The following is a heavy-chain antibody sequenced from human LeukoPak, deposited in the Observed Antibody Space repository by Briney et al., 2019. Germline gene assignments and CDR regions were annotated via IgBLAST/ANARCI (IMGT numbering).Heavy chain of an antibody. Sequence: PGGSQRLSCAASGFTFSSYAMSWVRQAPGKGLEWVSAISGSGGSTYYADSVKGRFTISRDNSKNTLYLQMNSLRAEDTAVYYCAKPFSVTMVRGVITGAFDIWGQGTMVTVSS. D-gene: IGHD3-10*01. CDR1: GFTFSSYA. J-gene: IGHJ3*02. CDR3: AKPFSVTMVRGVITGAFDI. V-gene: IGHV3-23*01. CDR2: ISGSGGST.